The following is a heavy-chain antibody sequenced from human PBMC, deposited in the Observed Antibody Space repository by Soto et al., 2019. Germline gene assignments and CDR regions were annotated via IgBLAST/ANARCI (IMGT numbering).Heavy chain of an antibody. V-gene: IGHV1-69*13. CDR3: ARDCGGDCYYIHNWFDP. J-gene: IGHJ5*02. CDR1: GGTFSSYA. CDR2: IIPIFGTA. D-gene: IGHD2-21*02. Sequence: SVKVSCKASGGTFSSYAISWVRQAPGQGLEWMGGIIPIFGTANYAQKFQGRVTITADESTSTAYMELSSLRSEDTAVYYCARDCGGDCYYIHNWFDPWGQGTLVTVSS.